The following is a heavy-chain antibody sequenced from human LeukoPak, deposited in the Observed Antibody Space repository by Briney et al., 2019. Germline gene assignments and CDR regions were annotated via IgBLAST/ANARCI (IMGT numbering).Heavy chain of an antibody. CDR3: ARAEFVGLRLGEFPL. J-gene: IGHJ4*02. CDR2: INPNSGGT. V-gene: IGHV1-2*06. CDR1: GYTFTGYY. D-gene: IGHD3-16*01. Sequence: ASVMVSCKASGYTFTGYYMHWVRQAPGQGLEWMGRINPNSGGTNYAQKFQGRVTMTRDTSISTAYMELSRLRSDDTAVYYCARAEFVGLRLGEFPLWGQGTLVTVSS.